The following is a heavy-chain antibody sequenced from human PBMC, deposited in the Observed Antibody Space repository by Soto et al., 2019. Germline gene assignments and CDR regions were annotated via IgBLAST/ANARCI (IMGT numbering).Heavy chain of an antibody. CDR3: ARGGPYVVVTAPFDY. CDR2: IKQDGSEK. Sequence: EVQLVESGGGLVQPGGSLRLSCAASGFTFSSYWMSWVRQAPGKGLEWVANIKQDGSEKYYVDSVKGRFTISRDNAKNSLYLQMNSLRAEDTAVYYCARGGPYVVVTAPFDYWGQGTLVTVSS. D-gene: IGHD2-21*02. CDR1: GFTFSSYW. V-gene: IGHV3-7*03. J-gene: IGHJ4*02.